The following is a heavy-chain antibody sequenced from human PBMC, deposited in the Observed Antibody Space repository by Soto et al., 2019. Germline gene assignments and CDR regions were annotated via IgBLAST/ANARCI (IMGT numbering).Heavy chain of an antibody. CDR2: IIPIFGTA. D-gene: IGHD3-22*01. CDR3: ARVARYYYDSSGYYGY. J-gene: IGHJ4*02. Sequence: VQLVQSGAEVKKPGSSVKVSCKASGGTFSSYAISWLRQAPGEGLEWMGGIIPIFGTANYAQKFQCRVTITADESTSTAYMELSSLRSEDTAVYYCARVARYYYDSSGYYGYWGQGTLVTVSS. CDR1: GGTFSSYA. V-gene: IGHV1-69*01.